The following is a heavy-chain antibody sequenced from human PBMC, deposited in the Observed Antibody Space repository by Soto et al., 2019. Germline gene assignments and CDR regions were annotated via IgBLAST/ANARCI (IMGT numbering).Heavy chain of an antibody. V-gene: IGHV4-31*03. CDR2: IYYSGST. J-gene: IGHJ6*02. CDR3: ARDRVVATIIDYYYSGMDV. D-gene: IGHD5-12*01. Sequence: PSETLSLTCTVSGGSISSGGYYWSWIRQHPGKGLEWIGYIYYSGSTYYNPSLKSRVTISVDTSKNQFSLKLSSVTAADTAVYYCARDRVVATIIDYYYSGMDVSGQGTQVSGSS. CDR1: GGSISSGGYY.